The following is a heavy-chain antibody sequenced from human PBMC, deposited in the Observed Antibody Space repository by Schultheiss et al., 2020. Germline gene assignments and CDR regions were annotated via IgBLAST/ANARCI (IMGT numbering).Heavy chain of an antibody. D-gene: IGHD3-9*01. J-gene: IGHJ6*02. CDR2: IYDSTDT. V-gene: IGHV4-31*03. CDR1: GVSISRGGYH. Sequence: SQTLSLTCTVSGVSISRGGYHWSWIRQHPGKGLEWIGYIYDSTDTYYTPSLKSRLTISVDTSKNQFSLKLSSVTAADTAVYYCARHPYLRVLRYFDWSSVGMDVCFPGTTVTVSS. CDR3: ARHPYLRVLRYFDWSSVGMDV.